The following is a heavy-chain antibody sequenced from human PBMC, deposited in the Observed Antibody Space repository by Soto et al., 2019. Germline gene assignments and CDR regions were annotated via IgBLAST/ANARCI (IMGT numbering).Heavy chain of an antibody. CDR1: GFSFSSYA. D-gene: IGHD2-15*01. CDR2: ISGNGGRT. J-gene: IGHJ4*02. Sequence: GVLRLSCAASGFSFSSYAVGWVRQAPGKGLEWVSVISGNGGRTYYADSVKGRFIISRDNSKDTLFLQMDSLRGEDTAIYYCAKTKGNYCSGGSCYYFDKWGQGVLVNVS. CDR3: AKTKGNYCSGGSCYYFDK. V-gene: IGHV3-23*01.